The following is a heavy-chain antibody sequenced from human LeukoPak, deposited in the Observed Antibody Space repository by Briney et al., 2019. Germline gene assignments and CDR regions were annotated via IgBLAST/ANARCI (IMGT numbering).Heavy chain of an antibody. D-gene: IGHD3-10*01. Sequence: GGSLRLSCAASGFTFSSFDMNWVRQAPGKGLEYVSYISSSDSITYFADSVKGRFTISRDNAKNSLYLQLISLRAEDTAVYYCAKVSRAPPGEVRPYYYYSMDVWGQGTTVTVSS. CDR3: AKVSRAPPGEVRPYYYYSMDV. J-gene: IGHJ6*02. CDR2: ISSSDSIT. V-gene: IGHV3-48*01. CDR1: GFTFSSFD.